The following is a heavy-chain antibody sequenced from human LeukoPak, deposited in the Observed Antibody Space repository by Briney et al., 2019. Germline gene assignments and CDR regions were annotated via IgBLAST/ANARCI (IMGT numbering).Heavy chain of an antibody. D-gene: IGHD3-3*01. CDR3: ARVKYYDFWSGPSNYYYMDV. V-gene: IGHV4-59*08. J-gene: IGHJ6*03. CDR1: GGSISSYY. Sequence: SETLSLTCTVSGGSISSYYWSWIRQPPGKGLEWIGYIYYTGTTNYNPSLKSRVTISVDTSKNQFSLKLSSVTAADTAVYYCARVKYYDFWSGPSNYYYMDVWGKGTTVTVSS. CDR2: IYYTGTT.